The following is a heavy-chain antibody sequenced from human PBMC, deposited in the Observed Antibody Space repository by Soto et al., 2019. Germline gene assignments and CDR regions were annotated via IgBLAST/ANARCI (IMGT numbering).Heavy chain of an antibody. CDR2: IYSGGST. CDR3: ARDRAQLSGGWYGINGMDV. Sequence: GGSLRLSCAASGFTVSSNYMTWVRQAPGKGLEWVSVIYSGGSTYYADSGKGRFTISRDNSKNTLYLQMNSLRAEDTAVYYCARDRAQLSGGWYGINGMDVWGQGTTVTVSS. V-gene: IGHV3-53*01. D-gene: IGHD6-19*01. CDR1: GFTVSSNY. J-gene: IGHJ6*02.